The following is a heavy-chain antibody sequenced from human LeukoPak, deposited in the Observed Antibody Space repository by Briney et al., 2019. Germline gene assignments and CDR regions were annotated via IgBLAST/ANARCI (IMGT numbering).Heavy chain of an antibody. CDR1: GFTFSSYA. CDR2: ISYDGNDK. D-gene: IGHD1-26*01. Sequence: GGSLRLSCAASGFTFSSYAMHWVRQAPGEGLESVAGISYDGNDKYYADSVKGRFTISRDNSRNTLYLQMNSLKTEDTAVYYCARDDRGADGIMDVWGKGTTVIVSS. CDR3: ARDDRGADGIMDV. J-gene: IGHJ6*03. V-gene: IGHV3-30*04.